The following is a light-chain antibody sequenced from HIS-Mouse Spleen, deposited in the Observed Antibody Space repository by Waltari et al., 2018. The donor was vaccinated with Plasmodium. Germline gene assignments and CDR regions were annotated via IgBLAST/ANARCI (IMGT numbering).Light chain of an antibody. J-gene: IGKJ2*01. CDR3: QQYGSSPYT. CDR2: GAS. V-gene: IGKV3-20*01. Sequence: EIVSTQSPGTLSLSPGERATHSCRASQSVSSSYLAWYQQKPGQAPRLLIYGASSRATGIPDRFSGSGSGTDFTLTISRLEPEDFAVYYCQQYGSSPYTFGQGTKLEIK. CDR1: QSVSSSY.